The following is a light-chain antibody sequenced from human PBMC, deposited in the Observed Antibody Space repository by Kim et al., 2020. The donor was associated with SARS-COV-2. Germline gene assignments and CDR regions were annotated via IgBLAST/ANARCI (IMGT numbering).Light chain of an antibody. CDR3: QQYHRWPYT. V-gene: IGKV3-15*01. CDR1: HVTYRH. J-gene: IGKJ2*01. Sequence: SVSPGQKANLPCRASHVTYRHLAWDQQKLGHSPRLLISAASSRAAGIPARFSASGSGTEFTLTISSLESEDFAVYYCQQYHRWPYTFGQGTKLEI. CDR2: AAS.